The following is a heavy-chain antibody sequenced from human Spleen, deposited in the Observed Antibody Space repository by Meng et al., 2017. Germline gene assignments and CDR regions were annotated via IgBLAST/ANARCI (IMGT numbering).Heavy chain of an antibody. CDR3: TMYTSGHI. D-gene: IGHD6-19*01. CDR1: GATFSGSD. V-gene: IGHV3-73*01. J-gene: IGHJ3*02. CDR2: IRGKANSFAT. Sequence: GGSLRLSCAVSGATFSGSDIHWVRQASGKGLEWVGRIRGKANSFATAYPASLKGRFTVSRDDSKNTAYLQMDSLIPEDTAVYYCTMYTSGHIWGQGTMVTVSS.